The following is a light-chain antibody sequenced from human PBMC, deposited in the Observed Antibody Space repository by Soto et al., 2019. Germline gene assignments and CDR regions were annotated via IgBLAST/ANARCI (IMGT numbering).Light chain of an antibody. CDR1: CSDVGGYNY. Sequence: QSALTQPASVSGSPGQSITISCTGTCSDVGGYNYVSWYQQHPGKAPKLMIYNVSNRPSGVSNRFSGSKSGNTASLTISGLQAEDEGHYYCSSFTSTNTVLFGGGTKLTVL. CDR2: NVS. V-gene: IGLV2-14*01. CDR3: SSFTSTNTVL. J-gene: IGLJ2*01.